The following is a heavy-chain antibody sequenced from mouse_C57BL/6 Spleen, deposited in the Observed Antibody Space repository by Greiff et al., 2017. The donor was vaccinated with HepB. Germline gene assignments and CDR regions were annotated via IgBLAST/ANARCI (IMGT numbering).Heavy chain of an antibody. V-gene: IGHV1-26*01. CDR1: GYTFTDYY. J-gene: IGHJ2*01. CDR3: AREEGY. Sequence: EVQLQQSGPELVKPGASVKISCKASGYTFTDYYMNWVKQSHGKSLEWIGDINPNNGGTSYNQKFKGKATLTVDKSSSTAYMELRSLTSEDSAVYYCAREEGYWGKGTTLTVSS. CDR2: INPNNGGT.